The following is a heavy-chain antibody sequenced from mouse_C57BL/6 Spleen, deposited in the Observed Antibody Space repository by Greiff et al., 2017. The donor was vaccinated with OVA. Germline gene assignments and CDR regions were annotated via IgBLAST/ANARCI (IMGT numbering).Heavy chain of an antibody. CDR1: GYTFTSYW. CDR2: IDPSDSET. CDR3: ARWDYGRTPHFDY. V-gene: IGHV1-52*01. D-gene: IGHD1-1*01. Sequence: QVQLQQPGAELVRPGSSVKLSCKASGYTFTSYWMHLVKQRPIQGLEWIGNIDPSDSETHYNQKFKDKATLTVDKSSSTAYMQLSSLTSEDSAVYYCARWDYGRTPHFDYWGQGTTLTVSS. J-gene: IGHJ2*01.